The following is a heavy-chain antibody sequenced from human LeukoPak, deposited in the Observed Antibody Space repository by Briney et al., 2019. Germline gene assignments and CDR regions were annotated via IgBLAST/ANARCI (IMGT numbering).Heavy chain of an antibody. Sequence: ASVKVSCKASGYTFTSYDINWVRQATGQGLEWMGWMNPNSGNTGYAQKFQGRVTMTRNTSISTAYMELSSLRSEDTAVYYCARRQLRFLGIDYWGQGTLVTVSS. CDR3: ARRQLRFLGIDY. CDR2: MNPNSGNT. V-gene: IGHV1-8*01. J-gene: IGHJ4*02. CDR1: GYTFTSYD. D-gene: IGHD3-3*01.